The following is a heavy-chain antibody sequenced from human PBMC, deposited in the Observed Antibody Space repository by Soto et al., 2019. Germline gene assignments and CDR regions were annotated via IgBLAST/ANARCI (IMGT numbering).Heavy chain of an antibody. D-gene: IGHD6-13*01. CDR2: ISSSSSYI. V-gene: IGHV3-11*06. Sequence: QVQLVESGGGLVKPGGSLRLSCAASGFTFSDYYMSWIRQAPGKGLEWVSYISSSSSYIYYTDSVKGRFTISRDNAKNSLYLQMNSLRAEDTAVYYCAREGIAAAGHYYYYYGMDVWGQGTTVTVSS. CDR1: GFTFSDYY. CDR3: AREGIAAAGHYYYYYGMDV. J-gene: IGHJ6*02.